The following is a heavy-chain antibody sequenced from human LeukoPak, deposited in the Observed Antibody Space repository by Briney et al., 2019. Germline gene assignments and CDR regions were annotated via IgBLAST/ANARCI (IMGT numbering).Heavy chain of an antibody. D-gene: IGHD4-17*01. CDR2: ISYDGSNK. CDR1: GFTFSSYG. V-gene: IGHV3-30*18. Sequence: PGGSLRLSCAASGFTFSSYGMHWVRQAPGKGLEWEEVISYDGSNKYYADSVKGRFTISRDNSKNTLYLQMNSLRAEDTAVYYCAKDDATVTTGGIDYWGQGTLVTVSS. J-gene: IGHJ4*02. CDR3: AKDDATVTTGGIDY.